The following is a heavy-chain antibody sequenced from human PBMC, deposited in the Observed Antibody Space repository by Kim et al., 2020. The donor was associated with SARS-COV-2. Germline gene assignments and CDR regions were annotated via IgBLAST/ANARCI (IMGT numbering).Heavy chain of an antibody. Sequence: SETLSLTCTVSGGSISSSSYYWGWIRQPPGKGLEWIGSIYYSGSTYYNPSLKSRVTISVDTSKNQFSLKLSSVTAADTAVYYCARTEGGETYYDILTGEAAFDIWGQGTMVTVSS. V-gene: IGHV4-39*07. CDR1: GGSISSSSYY. D-gene: IGHD3-9*01. CDR2: IYYSGST. CDR3: ARTEGGETYYDILTGEAAFDI. J-gene: IGHJ3*02.